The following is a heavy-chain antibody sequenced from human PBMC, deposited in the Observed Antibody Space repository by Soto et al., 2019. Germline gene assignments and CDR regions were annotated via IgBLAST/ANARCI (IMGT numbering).Heavy chain of an antibody. CDR1: GFTFSSYG. V-gene: IGHV3-30*18. CDR2: ISYDGSNK. Sequence: QVQLVESGGGVVQPGRSLRLSCAASGFTFSSYGMHWVRQAPGKGLEWVAGISYDGSNKYYADSVKGRFTISRDNSKNPLYLQINSLRAEDTAVYYCAKDLEDYYDSSGYVTDYWGQGTLVTVSS. CDR3: AKDLEDYYDSSGYVTDY. D-gene: IGHD3-22*01. J-gene: IGHJ4*02.